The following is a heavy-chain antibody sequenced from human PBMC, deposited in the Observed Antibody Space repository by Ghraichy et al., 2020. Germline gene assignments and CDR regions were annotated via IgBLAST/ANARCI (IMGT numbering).Heavy chain of an antibody. CDR2: ISSDGSKK. J-gene: IGHJ4*02. Sequence: GGSLRLSCAASGFSFSDHPMHWVRLSPGKGLEWLTVISSDGSKKMFAESVRGRFTISRDDSKNTLYLQMNSLMPDDSAVYFCARNPPVGSYYNSAWYSWIDVWGQGALVTVSS. CDR3: ARNPPVGSYYNSAWYSWIDV. CDR1: GFSFSDHP. V-gene: IGHV3-30*04. D-gene: IGHD3-22*01.